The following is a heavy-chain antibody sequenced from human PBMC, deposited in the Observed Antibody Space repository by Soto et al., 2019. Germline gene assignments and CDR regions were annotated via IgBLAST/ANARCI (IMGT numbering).Heavy chain of an antibody. CDR3: ARESLYSSGWYAPDYYYGMDV. J-gene: IGHJ6*02. V-gene: IGHV4-30-4*01. CDR1: GGSIGSGDYY. Sequence: SETLPLTCTDSGGSIGSGDYYWSWIRQPPWKGLEWIGYIYYSGSTYYNPSLKSRVTISVDTSKNQFSLKLSSVTAADTAVYYCARESLYSSGWYAPDYYYGMDVWGQGTTVTVSS. D-gene: IGHD6-19*01. CDR2: IYYSGST.